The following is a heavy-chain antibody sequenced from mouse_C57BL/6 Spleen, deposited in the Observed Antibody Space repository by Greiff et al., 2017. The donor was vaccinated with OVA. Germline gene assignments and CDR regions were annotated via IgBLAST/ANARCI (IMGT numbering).Heavy chain of an antibody. CDR2: ISSGSSTI. D-gene: IGHD1-2*01. J-gene: IGHJ1*03. V-gene: IGHV5-17*01. Sequence: EVKLMESGGGLVKPGGSLKLSCAASGFTFSDYGMHWVRQAPEKGLEWVAYISSGSSTIYYADTVKGRFTISRDNAKNTLFLQMTSLRSEDTAIYYCARTLRNWYFDVWGTGTTVTVSS. CDR3: ARTLRNWYFDV. CDR1: GFTFSDYG.